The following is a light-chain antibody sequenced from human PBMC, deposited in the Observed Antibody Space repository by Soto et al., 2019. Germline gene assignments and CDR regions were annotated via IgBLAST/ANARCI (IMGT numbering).Light chain of an antibody. J-gene: IGKJ5*01. CDR1: ENIGVW. CDR2: KAS. V-gene: IGKV1-5*03. Sequence: SPSTLSASVKDRVTITCRASENIGVWLAWYHQKPGKAPKLMLYKASSLQSVVPSRFSGGGSGTDFTLTISSLQPEDFATYYCQQSYSTPQITFGQGTQLEIK. CDR3: QQSYSTPQIT.